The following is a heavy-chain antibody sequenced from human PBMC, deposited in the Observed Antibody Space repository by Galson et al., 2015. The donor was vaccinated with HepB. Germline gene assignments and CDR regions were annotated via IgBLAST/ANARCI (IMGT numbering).Heavy chain of an antibody. CDR1: GYTFIDYY. Sequence: SVKVSCKASGYTFIDYYIHWVRQAPGQGLEWMGWINPNSGGTNYAQKLQGRVTMTTDTSTSTAYMELRSLRSDDTAVYYCARGGEYYYDSSGYYLSAFDIWGQGTMVTVSS. CDR2: INPNSGGT. J-gene: IGHJ3*02. D-gene: IGHD3-22*01. CDR3: ARGGEYYYDSSGYYLSAFDI. V-gene: IGHV1-2*02.